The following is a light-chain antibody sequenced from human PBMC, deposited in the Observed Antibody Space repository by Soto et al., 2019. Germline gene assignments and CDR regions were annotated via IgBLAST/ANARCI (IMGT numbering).Light chain of an antibody. CDR3: SSYAGINNLGV. V-gene: IGLV2-8*01. CDR1: SSDVGGYKY. J-gene: IGLJ1*01. Sequence: QSALTQPPSASGSPGQSVTISCTGTSSDVGGYKYVSGYQQHPGKAPKLMIFEVNKRPSGVPDRFSGSKSGNTASLTVSGLQAEYEADYYCSSYAGINNLGVFGTGTKVTVL. CDR2: EVN.